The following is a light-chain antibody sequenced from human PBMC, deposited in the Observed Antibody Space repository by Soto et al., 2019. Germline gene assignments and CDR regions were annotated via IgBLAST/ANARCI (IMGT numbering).Light chain of an antibody. Sequence: QSVLTQSPSASASLGASAKLTCTLNSGHSSYAIAWHQQQPEKGPRYLMKLDSDGSHTKGDAIPDRFSGSSSAAERYLTISSLQSEDEADYYCQTWGTGIHVVFGGGTKLTVL. CDR3: QTWGTGIHVV. CDR1: SGHSSYA. J-gene: IGLJ2*01. CDR2: LDSDGSH. V-gene: IGLV4-69*01.